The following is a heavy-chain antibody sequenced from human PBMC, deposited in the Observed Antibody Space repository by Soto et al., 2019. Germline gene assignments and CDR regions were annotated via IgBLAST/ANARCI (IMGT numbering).Heavy chain of an antibody. D-gene: IGHD3-9*01. CDR3: ASLFGYGLRYFDWLSYYYYGMDV. Sequence: SETLSLTCTVSGGSISSSSYYWGWVRQPPGKGLEWIGSIYYSGSTYYNPSLKSRGTISVDTSKNQFSLKLSSVTAADTAVYYCASLFGYGLRYFDWLSYYYYGMDVWGQGTTVTVSS. CDR2: IYYSGST. CDR1: GGSISSSSYY. V-gene: IGHV4-39*01. J-gene: IGHJ6*02.